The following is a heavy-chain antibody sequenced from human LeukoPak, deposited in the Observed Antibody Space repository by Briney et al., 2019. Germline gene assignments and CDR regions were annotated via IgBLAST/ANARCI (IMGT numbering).Heavy chain of an antibody. CDR3: AKDRQRGNYFRNYYYYMDV. V-gene: IGHV3-23*01. D-gene: IGHD1-26*01. CDR2: ISGSGGDR. Sequence: GGTLRLSCAASGFTFSSYAMSWVRQAPGKGLEWVPAISGSGGDRYYADSVKGRFTISRDNSKNTVYLQMNSLRADDTAVYYCAKDRQRGNYFRNYYYYMDVWGKGTTVTVSS. CDR1: GFTFSSYA. J-gene: IGHJ6*03.